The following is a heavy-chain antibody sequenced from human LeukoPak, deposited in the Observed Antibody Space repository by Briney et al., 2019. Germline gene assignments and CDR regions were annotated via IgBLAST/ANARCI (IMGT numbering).Heavy chain of an antibody. CDR2: IYYRGST. V-gene: IGHV4-39*01. CDR1: GDSISSSSYY. J-gene: IGHJ1*01. D-gene: IGHD3-22*01. Sequence: PSDTLSLTCNISGDSISSSSYYWGWIRQPPGKGLEWIGDIYYRGSTYYSPSLKRRVSISIDTSNNQFSLTLNSVTAADTALYFCARRRYYDSTGYLDWGQGTLVTVSS. CDR3: ARRRYYDSTGYLD.